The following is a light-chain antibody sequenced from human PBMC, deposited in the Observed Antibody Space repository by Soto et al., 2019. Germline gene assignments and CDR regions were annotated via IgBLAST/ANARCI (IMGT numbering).Light chain of an antibody. V-gene: IGKV3-15*01. Sequence: IVVTQSPATLSVSPGERATLSCRASQSISSNLAWYQQKPGQAPRLLIYGASTRATGIPARFSGSGSGTEFTLTISRRQSEDFAVYYCQHYSTWPLEMFGQGTKVEIK. CDR1: QSISSN. CDR3: QHYSTWPLEM. CDR2: GAS. J-gene: IGKJ1*01.